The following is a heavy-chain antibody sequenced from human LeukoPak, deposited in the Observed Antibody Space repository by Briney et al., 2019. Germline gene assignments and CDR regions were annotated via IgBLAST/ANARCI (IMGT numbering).Heavy chain of an antibody. D-gene: IGHD1-26*01. CDR3: ARGSICRYSGSYWHSCDFDY. V-gene: IGHV4-39*07. J-gene: IGHJ4*02. CDR1: GGSISSSSYY. Sequence: SETLSLTCTVSGGSISSSSYYWGWIRQPPGKGLEWIGSIYYSGSTYYNPSLKSRVTISVDTSKNQFSLKLSSVTAADTAVYYCARGSICRYSGSYWHSCDFDYWGQGTLVTVSS. CDR2: IYYSGST.